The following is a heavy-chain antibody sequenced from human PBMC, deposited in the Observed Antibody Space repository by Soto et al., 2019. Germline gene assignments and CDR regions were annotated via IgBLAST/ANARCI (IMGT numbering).Heavy chain of an antibody. D-gene: IGHD5-18*01. Sequence: PSETLSLTCTVSGGSIRSGGYYWSWVRQNPRKGLEWIGNIYYSGNTYYNPSLKSRLTISIDTSKNQFSLNLSSVTAADTAVYYCARDRLMATAGTARHYFGLDVWGQGTTFTVS. CDR1: GGSIRSGGYY. J-gene: IGHJ6*02. CDR2: IYYSGNT. CDR3: ARDRLMATAGTARHYFGLDV. V-gene: IGHV4-31*03.